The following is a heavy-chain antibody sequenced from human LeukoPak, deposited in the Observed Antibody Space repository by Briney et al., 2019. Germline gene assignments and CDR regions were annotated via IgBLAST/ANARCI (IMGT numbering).Heavy chain of an antibody. CDR2: ISSSGSTI. V-gene: IGHV3-11*01. D-gene: IGHD5-18*01. J-gene: IGHJ4*02. CDR3: AREGIQLWLRSIDY. Sequence: RGSLRLSCAASGFTFSDYYMSWIRQAPGKGLEWVSYISSSGSTIYYADSVKGRFTISRDNAKNSLYLQMNSLRAEDTAVYYCAREGIQLWLRSIDYWGQGTLVTVSS. CDR1: GFTFSDYY.